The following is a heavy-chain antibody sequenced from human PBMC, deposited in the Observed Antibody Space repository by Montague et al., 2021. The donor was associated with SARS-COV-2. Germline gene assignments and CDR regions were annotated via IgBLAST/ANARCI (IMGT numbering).Heavy chain of an antibody. J-gene: IGHJ3*01. D-gene: IGHD6-13*01. Sequence: SLRLSCAASGFTFSDYYMSWFRQAPGKGLEWLSYISSGGTTVFYADSVKGRLTISRDNAENSLYLQVNSLRGEDTAVYYCARVCSNWSDAFDVWGQGTMVTVSS. CDR2: ISSGGTTV. CDR3: ARVCSNWSDAFDV. V-gene: IGHV3-11*01. CDR1: GFTFSDYY.